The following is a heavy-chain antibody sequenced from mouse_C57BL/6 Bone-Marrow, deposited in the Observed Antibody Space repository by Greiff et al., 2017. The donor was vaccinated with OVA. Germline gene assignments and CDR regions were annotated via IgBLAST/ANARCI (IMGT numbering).Heavy chain of an antibody. CDR2: INPSNGGT. V-gene: IGHV1-53*01. CDR1: GYTFTSYW. Sequence: QVHVKQPGTELVKPGASVKLSCKASGYTFTSYWMHWVKQRPGQGLEWIGNINPSNGGTNYNEKFKSKATLTVDKSSSTAYMQLSSLTSEDSAVYYCARERWLLQDYFDYWGQGTTLTVSS. CDR3: ARERWLLQDYFDY. D-gene: IGHD2-3*01. J-gene: IGHJ2*01.